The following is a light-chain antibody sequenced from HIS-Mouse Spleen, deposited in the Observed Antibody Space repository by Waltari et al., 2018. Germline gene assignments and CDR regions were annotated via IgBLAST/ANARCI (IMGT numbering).Light chain of an antibody. Sequence: SYELTQPPSVSVSPGQTASITCSGDKLGDKYAFWYQQKPGQPPVLVIYQDSKRPSGIPERFSGSNSGNTATLTISGTQAMDEADYYCQAWDSSTAGVFGGGTKLTVL. CDR1: KLGDKY. CDR2: QDS. CDR3: QAWDSSTAGV. J-gene: IGLJ2*01. V-gene: IGLV3-1*01.